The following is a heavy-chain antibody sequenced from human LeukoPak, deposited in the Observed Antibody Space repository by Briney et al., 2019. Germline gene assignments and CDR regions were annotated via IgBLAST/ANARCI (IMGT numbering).Heavy chain of an antibody. CDR1: GGTFSSYA. J-gene: IGHJ5*02. D-gene: IGHD3-3*01. Sequence: ASVKVSCKASGGTFSSYAISWVRQAPGQGLEWMGGITPIFGTANYAQKFQGRVTITTDESTSTAYMELSSLRSEDTAVYYCARGRDFGLNWFDPWGQGTLVTVSS. CDR2: ITPIFGTA. CDR3: ARGRDFGLNWFDP. V-gene: IGHV1-69*05.